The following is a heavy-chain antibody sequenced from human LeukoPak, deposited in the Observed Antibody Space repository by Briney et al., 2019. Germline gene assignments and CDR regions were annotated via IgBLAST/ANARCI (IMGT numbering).Heavy chain of an antibody. CDR2: INQDGGKI. J-gene: IGHJ4*02. CDR3: ARIGYSSSSLDY. D-gene: IGHD6-6*01. CDR1: GLLFGDYA. V-gene: IGHV3-7*01. Sequence: PGGSLRLSCTASGLLFGDYAMTWVRQAPGKGLEWVANINQDGGKIFFVDSLRGRFTISRDNAKNSLYLQMNSLRVDDTAVYYCARIGYSSSSLDYWGQGTLVTVSS.